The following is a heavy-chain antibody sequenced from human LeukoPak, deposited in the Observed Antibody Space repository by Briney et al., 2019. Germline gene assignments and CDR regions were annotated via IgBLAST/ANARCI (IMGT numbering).Heavy chain of an antibody. CDR1: GYTFTGYY. D-gene: IGHD2-2*01. V-gene: IGHV1-2*02. CDR3: ARVAWDIVVVPPASFFQH. J-gene: IGHJ1*01. Sequence: ASVKVSCKASGYTFTGYYMHWVRQAPGQGLEWMGWINPNSGGTNYAQKFQGRVTMTRDTSISTAYMGLSRLRSDDTAVYYCARVAWDIVVVPPASFFQHWGQGTLVTVSS. CDR2: INPNSGGT.